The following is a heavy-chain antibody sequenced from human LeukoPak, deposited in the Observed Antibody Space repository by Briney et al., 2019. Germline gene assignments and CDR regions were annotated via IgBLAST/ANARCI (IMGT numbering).Heavy chain of an antibody. V-gene: IGHV1-69*04. CDR1: GYTFTSYG. CDR3: ARAQRSGYDYKLDY. D-gene: IGHD5-12*01. CDR2: IIPILGIA. J-gene: IGHJ4*02. Sequence: ASVKVSCKASGYTFTSYGISWVRQAPGQGLEWMGRIIPILGIANYAQKFQGRVTITADKSTSTAYMELSSLRSEDTAVYYCARAQRSGYDYKLDYWGQGTLVTVSS.